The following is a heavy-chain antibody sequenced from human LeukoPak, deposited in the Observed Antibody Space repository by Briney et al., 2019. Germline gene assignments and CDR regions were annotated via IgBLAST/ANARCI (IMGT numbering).Heavy chain of an antibody. J-gene: IGHJ4*02. CDR1: GFTFSSYS. V-gene: IGHV3-64D*06. CDR3: VRNLPMDY. CDR2: ISGGGTT. D-gene: IGHD1-14*01. Sequence: PGGSLRLSCSASGFTFSSYSMHWVRQAPGKGLEYVSSISGGGTTDYSDSVRGRFTISRDNSKNTLYLQMSSLSPEDTAVYYCVRNLPMDYWGQGTLVTVSS.